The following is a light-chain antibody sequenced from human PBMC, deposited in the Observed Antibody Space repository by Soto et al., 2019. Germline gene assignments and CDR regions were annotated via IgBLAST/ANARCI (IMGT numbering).Light chain of an antibody. Sequence: DIQMTQSPSSLSASVGDRVTITCRASQSISTYLSWYQQKPGKAPNLLIYAASTLQSGVPSRFSGTGSGTEFTLTISTLQAEDYATYHCQQTYNNPQTFGPGTKVDIK. CDR1: QSISTY. J-gene: IGKJ3*01. V-gene: IGKV1-39*01. CDR3: QQTYNNPQT. CDR2: AAS.